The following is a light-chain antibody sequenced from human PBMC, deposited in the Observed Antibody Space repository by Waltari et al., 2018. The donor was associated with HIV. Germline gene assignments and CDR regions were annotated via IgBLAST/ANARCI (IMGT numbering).Light chain of an antibody. Sequence: QSVLTQPPSVSGALGQRVTISCTGSSSNIGAGFDVHWYQQVPGTAPKLLIYGNINRPSGVPDRFSGSKSGASASLAITGLQAEDEADYYCQSYDSSLSGSRVFGTGTKVTVL. CDR2: GNI. CDR3: QSYDSSLSGSRV. CDR1: SSNIGAGFD. J-gene: IGLJ1*01. V-gene: IGLV1-40*01.